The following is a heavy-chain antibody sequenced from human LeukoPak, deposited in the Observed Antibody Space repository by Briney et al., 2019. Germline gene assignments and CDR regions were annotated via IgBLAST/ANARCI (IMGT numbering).Heavy chain of an antibody. J-gene: IGHJ2*01. V-gene: IGHV3-53*04. CDR3: ARAGALTETYWYFDL. Sequence: GGSLRLSCAASGFTFSSYWMSWVRQTPGKGLEWVSVIYSGGSTYYADSVKGRFTISRHNSKNTLYLQMNSLRAEVTAVYYCARAGALTETYWYFDLWGRGTLVTVSS. CDR2: IYSGGST. CDR1: GFTFSSYW. D-gene: IGHD7-27*01.